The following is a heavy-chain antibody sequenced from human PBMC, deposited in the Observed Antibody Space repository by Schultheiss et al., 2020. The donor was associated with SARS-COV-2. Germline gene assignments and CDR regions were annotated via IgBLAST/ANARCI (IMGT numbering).Heavy chain of an antibody. V-gene: IGHV3-11*01. CDR3: ARGRSYYYGMDV. CDR2: ISSSGSTI. Sequence: GGSLRLSCAASGFTFSDYYMSWVRQAPGKGLEWVSYISSSGSTIYYADSVKGRFTISRDNSKNTLYLQMNSLRSEDTAVYYCARGRSYYYGMDVWGQGTTVTVSS. J-gene: IGHJ6*02. CDR1: GFTFSDYY.